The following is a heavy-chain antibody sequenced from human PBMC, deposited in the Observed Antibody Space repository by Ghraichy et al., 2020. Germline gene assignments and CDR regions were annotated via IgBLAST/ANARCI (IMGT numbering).Heavy chain of an antibody. CDR3: ARGSTVVRFFYYDGMDV. V-gene: IGHV3-48*02. CDR1: GFTFSGYP. Sequence: GESLRLSCVGSGFTFSGYPMNWVRQSPGKGLEWVSYITSSSRTISYADSVKGRFTISRDNAHNSLYLQMNSLRDEDTAVYYCARGSTVVRFFYYDGMDVWGQGTTVTVSS. J-gene: IGHJ6*02. D-gene: IGHD4-23*01. CDR2: ITSSSRTI.